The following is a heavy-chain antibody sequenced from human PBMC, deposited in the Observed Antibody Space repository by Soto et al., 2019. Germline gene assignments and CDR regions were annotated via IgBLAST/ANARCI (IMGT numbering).Heavy chain of an antibody. V-gene: IGHV4-30-4*01. CDR2: IYYTGIT. D-gene: IGHD6-6*01. CDR1: GGSVSGVDYF. J-gene: IGHJ4*02. CDR3: ARDEIAARRPFDY. Sequence: SETLSLTCTVSGGSVSGVDYFWSWIRQSPGKGLEWIGYIYYTGITHLNPSLKSRLTMAVDTSKNQFSLQLNSVTPEDTAVYYCARDEIAARRPFDYWGQGTLVTVSS.